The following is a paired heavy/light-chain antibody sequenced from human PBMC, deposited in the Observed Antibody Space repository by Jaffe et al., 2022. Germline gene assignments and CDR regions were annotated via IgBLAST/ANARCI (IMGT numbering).Light chain of an antibody. J-gene: IGKJ2*01. V-gene: IGKV1-12*01. CDR2: SAS. Sequence: DIQMTQSPSSVSASVGDRVTITCRASQGISTWLAWYQQKPGKAPKLLISSASSLQSGVPSRFSGSGSGTDFTLTITSLQPEDFATYYCQQANSVPNTFGQGTKLEIK. CDR1: QGISTW. CDR3: QQANSVPNT.
Heavy chain of an antibody. CDR3: AKNRGSSTSSCSDH. D-gene: IGHD2-2*01. V-gene: IGHV3-23*01. CDR1: GFTFSNYA. CDR2: IGTTGTTT. J-gene: IGHJ5*02. Sequence: EVQLLESGGGLVQPGGSLRLSCAASGFTFSNYAMNWVRQAPGKGLEWVSVIGTTGTTTYYADSVRGRFTISRDNSKNTFYLQMNSLRAEDTAVYYCAKNRGSSTSSCSDHWGLGTLVTVSS.